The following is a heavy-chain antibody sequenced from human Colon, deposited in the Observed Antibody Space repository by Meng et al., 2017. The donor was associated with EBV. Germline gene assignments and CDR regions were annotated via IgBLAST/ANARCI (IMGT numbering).Heavy chain of an antibody. J-gene: IGHJ5*02. CDR1: GCSISSGTYY. Sequence: QVQLPESGPGLVKPSRTLSLTCPVPGCSISSGTYYWGWIRQLPGKGLEWIAYIHYSGSTYYSPSLKSRVTISVDTSKNQLSLKLSSMTAADTAVYYCARYVFDSSSLYSNWFDPWGQGTLVTVSS. V-gene: IGHV4-31*03. CDR3: ARYVFDSSSLYSNWFDP. D-gene: IGHD3-22*01. CDR2: IHYSGST.